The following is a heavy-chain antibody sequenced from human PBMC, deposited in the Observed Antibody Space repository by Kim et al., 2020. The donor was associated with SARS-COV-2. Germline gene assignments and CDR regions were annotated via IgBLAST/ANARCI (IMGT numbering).Heavy chain of an antibody. Sequence: APIKEDGSAEYYVDSVKGRFTISRGNAQKSLYLQLNSLRVEDTALYYCAVACAGDFDIWGQGT. CDR2: IKEDGSAE. D-gene: IGHD5-12*01. J-gene: IGHJ3*02. CDR3: AVACAGDFDI. V-gene: IGHV3-7*01.